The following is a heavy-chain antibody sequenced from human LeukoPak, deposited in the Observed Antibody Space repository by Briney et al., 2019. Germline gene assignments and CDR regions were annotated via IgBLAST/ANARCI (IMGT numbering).Heavy chain of an antibody. CDR2: MNPNSGNT. V-gene: IGHV1-8*01. D-gene: IGHD5-18*01. J-gene: IGHJ4*02. Sequence: ASVKVSCKASGYTFTSYDINWVRQATGQGLEWMGWMNPNSGNTGYAQKFQGRVTMTRNTSISTPYMELSSLRSEDTAVYYCARGLLGYSYGWGEFDYWGQGTLVTVSS. CDR1: GYTFTSYD. CDR3: ARGLLGYSYGWGEFDY.